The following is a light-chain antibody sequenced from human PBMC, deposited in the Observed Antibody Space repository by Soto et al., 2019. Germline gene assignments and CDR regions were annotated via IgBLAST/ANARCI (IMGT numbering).Light chain of an antibody. CDR3: QQYDSYSWT. V-gene: IGKV1-5*03. Sequence: DIQMTQSPSPLSPSVGDIVTITCRASQSISSWLAWYQQKPGKAPKLLIYKASSLESGVPSRFSGSGSGTEFTLTISSLQTDDFATYYCQQYDSYSWTFGQGTKVDI. J-gene: IGKJ1*01. CDR1: QSISSW. CDR2: KAS.